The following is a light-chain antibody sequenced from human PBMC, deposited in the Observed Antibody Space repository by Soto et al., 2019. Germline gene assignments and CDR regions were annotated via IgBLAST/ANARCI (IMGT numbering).Light chain of an antibody. CDR3: CSYIGSRYV. CDR1: SSDAFIF. J-gene: IGLJ1*01. Sequence: QSALTQPRSVSGSPGQSVTISCTGTSSDAFIFVSWYQHHPDKVPKLMIFDVSERPSGVPDRFSGSMSGNTASLTISGLQAEDEADYYCCSYIGSRYVFGTGTKLTVL. CDR2: DVS. V-gene: IGLV2-11*01.